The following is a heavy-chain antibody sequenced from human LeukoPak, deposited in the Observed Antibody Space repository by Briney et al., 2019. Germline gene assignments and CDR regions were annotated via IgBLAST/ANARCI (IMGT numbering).Heavy chain of an antibody. Sequence: ASVKVSCKASGYSFTNYYMHWVRQAPGQGLEWMGIINPNGHVTSYAQKFQGRVTMSRDTSTSTVNMELSSLTSEDTAVYYCVTGRGSGTNLYYYYGMDLWGQGTTVTVSS. CDR2: INPNGHVT. D-gene: IGHD3-10*01. J-gene: IGHJ6*02. CDR1: GYSFTNYY. V-gene: IGHV1-46*01. CDR3: VTGRGSGTNLYYYYGMDL.